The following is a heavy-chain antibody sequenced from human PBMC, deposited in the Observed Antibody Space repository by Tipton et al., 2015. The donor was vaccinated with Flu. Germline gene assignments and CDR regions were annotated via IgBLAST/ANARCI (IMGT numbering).Heavy chain of an antibody. Sequence: SLRLSCTASGFTFGDYSMSWFRQAPGKGLEWVGFIRSKAYGGSTEYAASVKGGFTISRDDSGTIAYLQMSSLKTEDTAVYYCARDNFVIPAAMVYWGQGTLVTVSS. J-gene: IGHJ4*02. V-gene: IGHV3-49*03. D-gene: IGHD2-2*01. CDR2: IRSKAYGGST. CDR1: GFTFGDYS. CDR3: ARDNFVIPAAMVY.